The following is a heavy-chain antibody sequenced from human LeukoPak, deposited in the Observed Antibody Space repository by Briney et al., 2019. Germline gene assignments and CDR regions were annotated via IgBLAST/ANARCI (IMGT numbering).Heavy chain of an antibody. CDR2: ISSSSSYI. CDR3: ARGNLYYYDSSGYYAFDI. V-gene: IGHV3-21*01. J-gene: IGHJ3*02. CDR1: GFTFSSYS. D-gene: IGHD3-22*01. Sequence: PGGSLRLSCAASGFTFSSYSMNWVRQAPGKVLEWLSSISSSSSYIYYADSVKGRFTISRDNAKNSLYLQMNSLRAEDTAVYYCARGNLYYYDSSGYYAFDIWGQGTMVTVSS.